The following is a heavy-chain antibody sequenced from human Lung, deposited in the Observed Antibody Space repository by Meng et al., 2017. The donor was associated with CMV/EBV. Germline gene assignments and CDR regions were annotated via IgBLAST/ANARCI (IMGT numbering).Heavy chain of an antibody. CDR3: ARVMAVGYNWNHYGGEVNWFDP. CDR1: GGTFSSNS. J-gene: IGHJ5*02. D-gene: IGHD1-20*01. Sequence: SVKVSXKSSGGTFSSNSISWVRQAPGQGLEWMGDIISIFNRANYAPRFQGRVTMTTDTSTSTAYMELRSLRSDDTAVYYCARVMAVGYNWNHYGGEVNWFDPWGQGTLVTVSS. V-gene: IGHV1-69*05. CDR2: IISIFNRA.